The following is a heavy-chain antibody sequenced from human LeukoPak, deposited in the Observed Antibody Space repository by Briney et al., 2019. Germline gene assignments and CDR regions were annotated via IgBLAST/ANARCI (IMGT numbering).Heavy chain of an antibody. V-gene: IGHV3-11*01. J-gene: IGHJ5*02. CDR1: GFVFSDYY. CDR2: ISTSGDTI. CDR3: ARGALNWVDP. Sequence: GGSLRLSCVASGFVFSDYYMSWIRQPPGKGLEWVSYISTSGDTIYYSDSVKGRFTISRDNAKNSLYLQKNSLRAEDTALYYCARGALNWVDPWGQRILVTVSS.